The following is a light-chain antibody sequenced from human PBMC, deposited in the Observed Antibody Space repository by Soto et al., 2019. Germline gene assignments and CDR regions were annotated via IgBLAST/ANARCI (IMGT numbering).Light chain of an antibody. CDR2: DAY. Sequence: EIVLTQSPATLSLSPGERATLSCIASQSVSSDLAWYQQKPGQAPRLRIYDAYNRATGIPDRFSGSGSGTDFTLPLTSLVPYDFAVYYCQQRSNSPPILTFGAGTKVDFK. CDR1: QSVSSD. V-gene: IGKV3-11*01. CDR3: QQRSNSPPILT. J-gene: IGKJ3*01.